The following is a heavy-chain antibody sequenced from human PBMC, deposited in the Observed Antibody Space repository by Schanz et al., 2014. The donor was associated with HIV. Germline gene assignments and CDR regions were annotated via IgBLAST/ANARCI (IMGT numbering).Heavy chain of an antibody. CDR2: ISGSGDDF. V-gene: IGHV3-23*04. CDR3: AKAWTTGGGDFYDF. J-gene: IGHJ4*02. D-gene: IGHD2-8*02. CDR1: GFTFSSYA. Sequence: VQMVESGGGVVQPGRSLRLSCAASGFTFSSYAMSWVRLGPGKGLEWVSAISGSGDDFYYAASMVGRFVISRDNSKNTVYLQINNLRAEDTALYYCAKAWTTGGGDFYDFWGQGTLVTVSS.